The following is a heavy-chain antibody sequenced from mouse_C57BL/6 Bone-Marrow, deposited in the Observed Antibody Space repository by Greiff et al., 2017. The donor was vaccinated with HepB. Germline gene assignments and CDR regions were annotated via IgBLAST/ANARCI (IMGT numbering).Heavy chain of an antibody. V-gene: IGHV1-61*01. CDR1: GYTFTSYW. CDR3: AREDYYLDY. Sequence: QVHVKQPGAELVRPGSSVKLSCKASGYTFTSYWMDWVKQRPGQGLEWIGNIYPSDSETHYNQKFKDKATLTVDKSSSTAYMQLSSLTSEDSAVYYCAREDYYLDYWGQGTTLTVSS. J-gene: IGHJ2*01. CDR2: IYPSDSET.